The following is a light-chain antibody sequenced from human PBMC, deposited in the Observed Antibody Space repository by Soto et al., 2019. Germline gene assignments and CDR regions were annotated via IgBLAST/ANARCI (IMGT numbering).Light chain of an antibody. CDR3: QQRSNWLIT. V-gene: IGKV3-11*01. Sequence: EIVMTQSPATLSVSPGERATLSCRASQSVSILLAWYQQKPGQAPRLLIYDASNRATGIPARFSGSGSGTDFTLTISSLEPEDFAVYYCQQRSNWLITFGQGTRLEIK. J-gene: IGKJ5*01. CDR2: DAS. CDR1: QSVSIL.